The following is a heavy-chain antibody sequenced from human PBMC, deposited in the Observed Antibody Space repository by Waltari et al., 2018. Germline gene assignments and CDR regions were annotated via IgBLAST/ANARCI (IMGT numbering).Heavy chain of an antibody. J-gene: IGHJ4*02. Sequence: EVQLVESGGGLVQPGRSLRLSCTASGFTFGDYAMSWVRQAPGKGLEWVGFSRSKAYGGTTEYAASVKGRFTISRDDSKSIAYLQMNSLKTEDTAVYYCTRGSTGTSKLLDYWGQGTLVTVSS. CDR2: SRSKAYGGTT. D-gene: IGHD1-1*01. CDR1: GFTFGDYA. V-gene: IGHV3-49*04. CDR3: TRGSTGTSKLLDY.